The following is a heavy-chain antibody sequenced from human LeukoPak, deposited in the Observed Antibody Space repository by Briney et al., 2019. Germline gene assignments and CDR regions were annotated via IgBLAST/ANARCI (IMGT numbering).Heavy chain of an antibody. CDR2: IKQDGSEK. CDR1: GFTFSSYW. J-gene: IGHJ4*02. V-gene: IGHV3-7*01. D-gene: IGHD3-10*01. CDR3: ARPSYGSGGPYDY. Sequence: PGGSLRLSCAASGFTFSSYWMSWVRQAPGKGLEWVANIKQDGSEKYYVDSVKGRFTISRDNAKNSLYLQMDSLRAEDTAVYYCARPSYGSGGPYDYWGQGTLVTVSS.